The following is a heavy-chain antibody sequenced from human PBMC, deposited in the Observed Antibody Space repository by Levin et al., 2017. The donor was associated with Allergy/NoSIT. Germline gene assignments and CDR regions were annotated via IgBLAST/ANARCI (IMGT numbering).Heavy chain of an antibody. CDR1: GFSVANSF. J-gene: IGHJ6*02. CDR2: SYSGGST. Sequence: PGESLKISCAGFGFSVANSFMSWVRQAPGKGLEWVSLSYSGGSTQYADSVKGRFTISRDNSKNTVHLEMTSLRAEDTAVYYCARGPEATYDGMDVWGQGTTVTVSS. CDR3: ARGPEATYDGMDV. V-gene: IGHV3-53*01.